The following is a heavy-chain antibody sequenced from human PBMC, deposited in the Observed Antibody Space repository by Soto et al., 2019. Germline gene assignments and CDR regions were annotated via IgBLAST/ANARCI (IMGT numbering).Heavy chain of an antibody. CDR2: IYYSGST. CDR3: ARLVAISINFDY. Sequence: QLQLQESGPGLVKPSETLSLTCTVSGGSISSSSYYWGWIRQPPGKGLEWIGSIYYSGSTYYNPSLKSRVTISVDTSKNQFSLKLSSVTAADTAVYYCARLVAISINFDYWGQGTLVTVSS. CDR1: GGSISSSSYY. V-gene: IGHV4-39*01. J-gene: IGHJ4*02. D-gene: IGHD5-12*01.